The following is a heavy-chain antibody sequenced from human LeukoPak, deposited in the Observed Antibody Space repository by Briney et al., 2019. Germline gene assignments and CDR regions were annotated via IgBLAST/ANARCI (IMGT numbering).Heavy chain of an antibody. D-gene: IGHD6-19*01. J-gene: IGHJ4*02. CDR3: AREVYSSGWYDY. CDR2: IYYSGST. CDR1: GGSISSYY. V-gene: IGHV4-59*01. Sequence: SSETLSLTCTVSGGSISSYYWSWIRQPPGKGLEWIGYIYYSGSTNYNPSLKSRVTISVDTSKNQFSLKLSSVTAADTAVYYCAREVYSSGWYDYWGQGTLVTVSS.